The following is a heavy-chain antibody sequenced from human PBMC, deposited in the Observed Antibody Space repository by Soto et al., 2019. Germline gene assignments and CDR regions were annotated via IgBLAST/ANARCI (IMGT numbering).Heavy chain of an antibody. D-gene: IGHD2-8*02. J-gene: IGHJ5*02. Sequence: PSETLSLTCTVSGGSISSGGYYWSLIRQHPGKGLEWIGYIYYSGSTYYNPSLKSRVTISRDNAKNSVYLQMNSLRGEDTALYYCTRDLNHDTGPWGQGTQVTVSS. CDR2: IYYSGST. CDR1: GGSISSGGYY. CDR3: TRDLNHDTGP. V-gene: IGHV4-31*03.